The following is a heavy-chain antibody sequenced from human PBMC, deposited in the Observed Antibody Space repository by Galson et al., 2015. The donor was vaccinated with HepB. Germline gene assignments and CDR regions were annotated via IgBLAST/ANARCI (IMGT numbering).Heavy chain of an antibody. CDR2: IKQDGSEN. Sequence: SLRLSCAASGFTFSSYWMSWVRQAPGKGLEWVANIKQDGSENYYVDSVKGRCTISRDNAKNLLYLQMNSLRAEDTAVYYCARGGYDYVWGSYREYPDWYFDLWGRGTLVTVSS. V-gene: IGHV3-7*03. CDR1: GFTFSSYW. CDR3: ARGGYDYVWGSYREYPDWYFDL. J-gene: IGHJ2*01. D-gene: IGHD3-16*02.